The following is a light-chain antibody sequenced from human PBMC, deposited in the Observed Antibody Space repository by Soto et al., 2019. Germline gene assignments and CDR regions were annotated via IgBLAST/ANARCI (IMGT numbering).Light chain of an antibody. Sequence: EIVLTQSPRTLSLSPGERATLSCRASQSVSSSYLAWYQQKPGQAPRLLIYGASSRATGIPDRFSGSGSGTDFTLTISRLETEDFGVYYCLQYGSSSITFGQGTRLEIK. CDR1: QSVSSSY. J-gene: IGKJ5*01. CDR2: GAS. V-gene: IGKV3-20*01. CDR3: LQYGSSSIT.